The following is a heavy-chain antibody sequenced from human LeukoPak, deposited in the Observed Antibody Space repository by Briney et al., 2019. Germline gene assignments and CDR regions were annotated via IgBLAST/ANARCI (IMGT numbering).Heavy chain of an antibody. D-gene: IGHD3-22*01. J-gene: IGHJ4*02. CDR1: GGSISSYY. CDR2: LYYSGST. Sequence: SETLPLTCTVSGGSISSYYWSWIRQPPGKGLEWIGYLYYSGSTNYNPSLKSRVTISVDASKNQFSLKLSSVTAADTAVYYCARGRDYYDSSGYYYYFDYWGQGTLVTVSS. CDR3: ARGRDYYDSSGYYYYFDY. V-gene: IGHV4-59*01.